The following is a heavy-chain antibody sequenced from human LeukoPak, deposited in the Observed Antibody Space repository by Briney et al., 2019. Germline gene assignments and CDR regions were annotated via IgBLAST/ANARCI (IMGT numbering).Heavy chain of an antibody. CDR2: INHSGST. V-gene: IGHV4-34*01. CDR3: ARESLRDGCNVFDY. D-gene: IGHD5-24*01. J-gene: IGHJ4*02. CDR1: GGSFSGYY. Sequence: SETLSLTCAVYGGSFSGYYWSWIRQPPGKGLEWIGEINHSGSTNYNPSLKSRVTISVDTSKNQFSLKLSSVTAADTAVYYCARESLRDGCNVFDYWGQGTLVTVSS.